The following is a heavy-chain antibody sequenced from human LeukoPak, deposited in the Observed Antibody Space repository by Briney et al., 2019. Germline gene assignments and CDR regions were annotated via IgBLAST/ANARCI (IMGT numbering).Heavy chain of an antibody. CDR1: GYTFAGYY. V-gene: IGHV1-2*02. D-gene: IGHD3-10*01. CDR3: ARVWHTMVLWFDP. CDR2: INPNSGGT. J-gene: IGHJ5*02. Sequence: GASVKVSCKASGYTFAGYYMHWVRQAPGQGLEWMGWINPNSGGTNYAQKFQGRVTMTRDTSISTAYMELSRLRSDDTAVYYCARVWHTMVLWFDPWGQGTLVTVSS.